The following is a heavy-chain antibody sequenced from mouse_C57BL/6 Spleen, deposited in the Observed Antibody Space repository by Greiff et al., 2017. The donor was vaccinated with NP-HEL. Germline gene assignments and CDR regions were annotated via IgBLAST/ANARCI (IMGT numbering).Heavy chain of an antibody. CDR1: GFTFTDYY. CDR2: IRNKANGYTT. Sequence: EVKLQESGGGLVQPGGSLSLSCAASGFTFTDYYMSWVRQPPGKALEWLGFIRNKANGYTTEYSASVKGRFTISRDNSQSILYLQMNALRAEDSATYYCARYGYDYDYDVHAMDYWGQGTSVTVSS. J-gene: IGHJ4*01. CDR3: ARYGYDYDYDVHAMDY. V-gene: IGHV7-3*01. D-gene: IGHD2-4*01.